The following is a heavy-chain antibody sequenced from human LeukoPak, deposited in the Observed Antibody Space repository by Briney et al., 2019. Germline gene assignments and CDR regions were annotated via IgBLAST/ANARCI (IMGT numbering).Heavy chain of an antibody. CDR3: ARDSSGSYYFY. V-gene: IGHV3-11*04. J-gene: IGHJ4*02. CDR1: GFTFSDYY. Sequence: GGSLRLSCAASGFTFSDYYMSWIRQAPGKGLEWVSYISSSGSTIYYADSVEGRFTIFRDNAKNSLYLQMNSLRAEDTAVYYCARDSSGSYYFYWGQGTLVTVSS. D-gene: IGHD1-26*01. CDR2: ISSSGSTI.